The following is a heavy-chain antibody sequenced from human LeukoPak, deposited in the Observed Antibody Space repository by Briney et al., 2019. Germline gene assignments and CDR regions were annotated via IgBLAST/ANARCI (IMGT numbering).Heavy chain of an antibody. CDR2: IHYSGST. J-gene: IGHJ6*03. V-gene: IGHV4-59*01. CDR3: ARLRVERYYYYYMDV. CDR1: GDSINRYY. D-gene: IGHD5-24*01. Sequence: SETLSLNCSVSGDSINRYYWNRIRQAPGKGLEWVGYIHYSGSTNYNPSLKSRVTISADTSKKQFSLKLRSVTAADTAVYYCARLRVERYYYYYMDVWGNGTTVTVSS.